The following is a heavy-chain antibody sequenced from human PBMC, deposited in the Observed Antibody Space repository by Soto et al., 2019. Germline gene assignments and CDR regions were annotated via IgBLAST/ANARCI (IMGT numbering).Heavy chain of an antibody. CDR3: AHRGRNCSGGSCYSYFDY. J-gene: IGHJ4*02. CDR2: IYWDGDK. D-gene: IGHD2-15*01. V-gene: IGHV2-5*02. CDR1: GFSLSTSGVG. Sequence: SGPTLVNPTQILTLTCTFSGFSLSTSGVGVGWIRQPPGKALEWLALIYWDGDKRYSPSLKSRLTITKDTSKNQVVLTVTNMDPVDTATYYCAHRGRNCSGGSCYSYFDYWGPGTLVTVSS.